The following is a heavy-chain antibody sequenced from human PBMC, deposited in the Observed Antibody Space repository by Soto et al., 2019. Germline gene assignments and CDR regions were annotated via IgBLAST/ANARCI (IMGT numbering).Heavy chain of an antibody. CDR1: GFTFSNYV. CDR3: AKDQSSYDFWSGSYGYFDY. J-gene: IGHJ4*02. CDR2: ISASSGST. D-gene: IGHD3-3*01. Sequence: SXXLSCAASGFTFSNYVMNWVLQAPRKGLEWVSGISASSGSTLYADSVKGRFIISRDKSKNTLYLQLNSLRAEDTAVYYCAKDQSSYDFWSGSYGYFDYWGQGTLVTVSS. V-gene: IGHV3-23*01.